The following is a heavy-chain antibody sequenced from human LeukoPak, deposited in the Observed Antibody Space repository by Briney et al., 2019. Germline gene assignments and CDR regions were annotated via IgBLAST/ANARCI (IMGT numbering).Heavy chain of an antibody. V-gene: IGHV3-30*02. D-gene: IGHD2/OR15-2a*01. CDR3: AKEQYPGYFDY. CDR2: IRFDATNK. Sequence: GGSLRLSCAASGFIFSGSSMHWVRQAPGKGLEWVSLIRFDATNKYYAASVKGRFTISRDNSNNTLFLQLNDLRTEDTATYFCAKEQYPGYFDYWGQGTLVTVSS. J-gene: IGHJ4*02. CDR1: GFIFSGSS.